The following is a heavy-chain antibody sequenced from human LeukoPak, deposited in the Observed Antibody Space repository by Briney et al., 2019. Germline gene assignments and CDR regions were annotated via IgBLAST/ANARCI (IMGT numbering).Heavy chain of an antibody. V-gene: IGHV4-31*03. CDR2: IYYSGST. CDR1: GGSISSGGYY. Sequence: PSETPSLTCTVSGGSISSGGYYWSWIRQHPGKGLEWIGYIYYSGSTYYNPSLKSRVTISVDTSKNQFSLKLSSVTAADTAVYYCARVPRLGTFDYWGQGTLVTVSS. CDR3: ARVPRLGTFDY. J-gene: IGHJ4*02. D-gene: IGHD3-9*01.